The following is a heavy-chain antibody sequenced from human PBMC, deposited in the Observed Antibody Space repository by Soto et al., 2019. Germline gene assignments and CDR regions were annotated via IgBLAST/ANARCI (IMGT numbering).Heavy chain of an antibody. J-gene: IGHJ6*02. D-gene: IGHD6-6*01. CDR3: ATLPPLGSSVLSYDYDGMDV. CDR1: GGTFSSYA. V-gene: IGHV1-69*01. Sequence: QVQLVQSGAEVKKPGSSVKVSCKASGGTFSSYAISWVRQAPGQGLEWMGGIIPIFGTANYAQKFQGRVTITADETTSTAYMELSSLRSEDTAVYYCATLPPLGSSVLSYDYDGMDVWGQGTTVTVSS. CDR2: IIPIFGTA.